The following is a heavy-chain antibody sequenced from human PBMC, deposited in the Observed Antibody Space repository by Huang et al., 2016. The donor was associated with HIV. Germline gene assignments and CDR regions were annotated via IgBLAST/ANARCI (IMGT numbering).Heavy chain of an antibody. D-gene: IGHD2-15*01. V-gene: IGHV3-7*01. CDR1: GFNFSSYW. Sequence: EVQLVESGGGLVQSGGSLRLSCAASGFNFSSYWMSWVRQATGKGLEWVASIKPDESEKYYVDSVKGRFAVSRDRAKNSVFLEMNSLSAEDTAVYYCAGPKDIFTVWGQGALVTVSS. CDR2: IKPDESEK. J-gene: IGHJ4*02. CDR3: AGPKDIFTV.